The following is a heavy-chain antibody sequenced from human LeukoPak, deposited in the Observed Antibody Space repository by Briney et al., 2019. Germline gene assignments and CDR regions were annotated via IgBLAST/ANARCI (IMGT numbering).Heavy chain of an antibody. V-gene: IGHV3-33*01. J-gene: IGHJ3*02. CDR3: ARPHYYDSSGSYIAGAFDI. D-gene: IGHD3-22*01. Sequence: PGGSLRLSCAASGFTFSSYGMHWVPQAPGRGREWVTVIWYDGSKKFYADSVKGRYTISRDNSKNTLYRQMNTLRAEDTAVYYCARPHYYDSSGSYIAGAFDIWGQGTMVTVSS. CDR2: IWYDGSKK. CDR1: GFTFSSYG.